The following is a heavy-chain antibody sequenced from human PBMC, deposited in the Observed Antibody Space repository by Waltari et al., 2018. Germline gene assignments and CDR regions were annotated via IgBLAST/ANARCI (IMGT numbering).Heavy chain of an antibody. CDR2: IYYSGST. V-gene: IGHV4-30-4*08. D-gene: IGHD3-10*01. CDR3: ARGGWFVQGNWFDP. CDR1: GGPISRGDYY. Sequence: QVQLQESGPGLVKPSQTLSLTCPVSGGPISRGDYYWSWIRPPPGKGLEWIGYIYYSGSTYYNPSLKSRVTISVDTSKNQFSLKLSSVTAADTAVYYCARGGWFVQGNWFDPWGQGTLVTVSS. J-gene: IGHJ5*02.